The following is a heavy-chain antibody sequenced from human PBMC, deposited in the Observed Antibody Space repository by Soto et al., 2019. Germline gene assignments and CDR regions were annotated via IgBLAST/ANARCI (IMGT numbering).Heavy chain of an antibody. CDR3: ASGSYGSYYYYGMDV. D-gene: IGHD1-26*01. J-gene: IGHJ6*02. CDR2: IYYSGST. Sequence: SETLSLTCTVSGGSVSSGSYYWSWIRQPPGKGLEWIGYIYYSGSTNYNPSLKSRVTISVDTSKNQFSLKLSSVTAADTAVYYCASGSYGSYYYYGMDVWGQGTTVTVSS. CDR1: GGSVSSGSYY. V-gene: IGHV4-61*01.